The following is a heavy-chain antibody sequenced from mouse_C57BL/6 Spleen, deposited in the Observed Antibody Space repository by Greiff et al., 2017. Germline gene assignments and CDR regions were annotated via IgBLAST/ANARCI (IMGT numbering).Heavy chain of an antibody. CDR3: ARSDYYGSSALDN. CDR1: GYTFTDYN. CDR2: INPNTGGT. Sequence: VQLQQSGPELVKPGASVTIPCKASGYTFTDYNMDWVKQSHGKSLERIGDINPNTGGTIYNQKFTGKAALTVDTSSSTAYMELRSLTSEDTAVYYCARSDYYGSSALDNGGQGTTRTVLS. J-gene: IGHJ2*01. D-gene: IGHD1-1*01. V-gene: IGHV1-18*01.